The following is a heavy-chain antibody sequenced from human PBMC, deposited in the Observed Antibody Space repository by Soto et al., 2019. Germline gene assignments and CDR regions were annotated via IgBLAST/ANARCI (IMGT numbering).Heavy chain of an antibody. Sequence: QVQLQESGPGLVKPSQTLSLTCTVSGGSITSGGYYWTWIRQHPVKGLEWMGHIYYSGSTSYNPSLKSRVTVSIDTSKNQFSLKLTSMTAADTAVYYCARDGDYFGSGSPPLLSRWCQGTLVTVSS. V-gene: IGHV4-31*03. CDR3: ARDGDYFGSGSPPLLSR. D-gene: IGHD3-10*01. CDR2: IYYSGST. CDR1: GGSITSGGYY. J-gene: IGHJ4*02.